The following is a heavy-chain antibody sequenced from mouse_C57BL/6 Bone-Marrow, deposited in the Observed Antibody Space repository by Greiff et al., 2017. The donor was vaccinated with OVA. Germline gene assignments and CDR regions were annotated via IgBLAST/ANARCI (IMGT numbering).Heavy chain of an antibody. V-gene: IGHV10-1*01. CDR2: IRSKSNNYAT. Sequence: EADGGLVQPKGSLKLSCAASGFSFNTYAMNWVRQAPGKGLEWVARIRSKSNNYATYYADSVKDRFTISRDDSESMLYLQMNNLKTEDTAMYYCVRRRGYDYDGDAMDYWGQGTSVTVSS. D-gene: IGHD2-4*01. CDR1: GFSFNTYA. J-gene: IGHJ4*01. CDR3: VRRRGYDYDGDAMDY.